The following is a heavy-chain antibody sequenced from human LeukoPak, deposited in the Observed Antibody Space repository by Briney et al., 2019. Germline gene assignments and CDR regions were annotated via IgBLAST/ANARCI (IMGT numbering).Heavy chain of an antibody. CDR1: GYTFTSYA. V-gene: IGHV7-4-1*02. J-gene: IGHJ4*02. CDR3: AREGDSSGWSYFDY. Sequence: ASVKVSCKASGYTFTSYAMNWVRQASGQGLEWMGWINTNTGNPTYAQGFTGRFVFSLDTSVSTAYLQISSLKAEDTAVYYCAREGDSSGWSYFDYWGQGTLVTVSS. D-gene: IGHD6-19*01. CDR2: INTNTGNP.